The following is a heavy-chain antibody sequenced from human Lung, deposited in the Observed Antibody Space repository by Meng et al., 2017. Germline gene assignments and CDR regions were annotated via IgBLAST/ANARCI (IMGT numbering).Heavy chain of an antibody. CDR1: GACIRSSNC. D-gene: IGHD6-19*01. CDR3: ARRGLWLDPQNFDY. J-gene: IGHJ4*02. Sequence: QTPCPGLWKPSGPCPHTDTVSGACIRSSNCCSWVRQPPGKGLEWIGEIYHSGSTNNNPSLKSRVTISVDKSKNQFSLKLSSVTAADTAVYYCARRGLWLDPQNFDYWGQGTLVTVSS. V-gene: IGHV4-4*02. CDR2: IYHSGST.